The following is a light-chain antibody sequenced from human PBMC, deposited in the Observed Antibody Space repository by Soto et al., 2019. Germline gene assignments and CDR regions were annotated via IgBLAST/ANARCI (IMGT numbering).Light chain of an antibody. CDR3: QQRSNWIT. CDR2: DAS. CDR1: QSVSSY. V-gene: IGKV3-11*01. J-gene: IGKJ5*01. Sequence: EIVLTKFPATLSLSPGERATLSCRASQSVSSYLAWYQQKPGQAPRLLIYDASNRATGIPARFSGSGSGTDFTLTISSLEPEDFAVYFCQQRSNWITLGQGTRLEIK.